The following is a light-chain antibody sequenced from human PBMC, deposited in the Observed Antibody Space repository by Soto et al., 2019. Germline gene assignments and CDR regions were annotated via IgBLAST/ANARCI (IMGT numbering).Light chain of an antibody. V-gene: IGKV3-20*01. CDR2: GIS. CDR1: QRVSSGL. J-gene: IGKJ5*01. Sequence: EIVLTQSPGTLYLSPGERATLSCRASQRVSSGLLAWYQQQPGQAPMLLVYGISSRATGTPDRFSGSGSGIDVDLTISRLGPEGFAVYSCQSYDSPPPFGQGTRLEIK. CDR3: QSYDSPPP.